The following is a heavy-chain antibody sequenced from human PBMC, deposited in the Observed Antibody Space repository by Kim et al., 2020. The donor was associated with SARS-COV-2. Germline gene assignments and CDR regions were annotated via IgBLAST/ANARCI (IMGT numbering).Heavy chain of an antibody. CDR1: GFTFSSYA. D-gene: IGHD3-22*01. V-gene: IGHV3-23*01. CDR3: AKDVSPDSSGYLFDY. CDR2: ISGSGDRT. J-gene: IGHJ4*02. Sequence: GGSLRLSCAASGFTFSSYAMSWVRQAPGKGLEWVSAISGSGDRTYYADSVKGRFTISRDNSKNKLYLQMNSLRAEDTAVYYCAKDVSPDSSGYLFDYWGQGTLVTVSA.